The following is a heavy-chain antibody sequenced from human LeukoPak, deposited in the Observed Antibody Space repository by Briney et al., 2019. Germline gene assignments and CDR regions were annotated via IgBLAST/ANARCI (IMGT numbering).Heavy chain of an antibody. CDR2: ISGSAATT. CDR3: AKGRRWNGYVDY. J-gene: IGHJ4*02. Sequence: GGSLRLSCAASGFTFSTYGMTWVRQAPGKGLEWVSAISGSAATTFYADSVKGRFTISRDNSKNTLYLQMNSLRAEDTAVYYCAKGRRWNGYVDYWGQGTLVTVSS. V-gene: IGHV3-23*01. D-gene: IGHD5-24*01. CDR1: GFTFSTYG.